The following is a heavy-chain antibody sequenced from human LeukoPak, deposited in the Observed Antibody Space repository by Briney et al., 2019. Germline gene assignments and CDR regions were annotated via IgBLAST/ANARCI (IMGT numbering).Heavy chain of an antibody. J-gene: IGHJ4*02. D-gene: IGHD3-10*01. CDR3: ASKGGTYFPFDC. V-gene: IGHV4-30-2*01. CDR2: IYHSGST. Sequence: TLSLTCTVSGGSIRSGGYYWSWIRQPPGKGLEWIGYIYHSGSTYYNPSLKSRVTISVDRSKNHFSLKLSSVTAADTAVYYCASKGGTYFPFDCWGQGTLVTVSS. CDR1: GGSIRSGGYY.